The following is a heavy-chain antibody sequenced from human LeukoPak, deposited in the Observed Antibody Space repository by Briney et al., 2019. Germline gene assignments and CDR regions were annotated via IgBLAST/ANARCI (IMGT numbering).Heavy chain of an antibody. V-gene: IGHV3-30*03. CDR1: GFSFRSYA. CDR3: AGGGGNYDY. J-gene: IGHJ4*02. D-gene: IGHD1-26*01. CDR2: ISYDGGYK. Sequence: GGSLTLSCAASGFSFRSYAMHWVRQAPGKGLECVAIISYDGGYKSYAVSVKGRFIISRDNSENTLYLQMNSLRPEDTALYYCAGGGGNYDYWGQGTLVTVSS.